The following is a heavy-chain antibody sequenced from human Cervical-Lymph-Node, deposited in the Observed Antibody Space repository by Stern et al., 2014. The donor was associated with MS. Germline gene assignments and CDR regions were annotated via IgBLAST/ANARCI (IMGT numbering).Heavy chain of an antibody. V-gene: IGHV1-69*01. Sequence: VQLEESGAEVTKPGSSVKVSCKASGGTFSDYAMSWVRQAPGQGLEWMGGISPIFGSTDYAQNLQGRVTITADESTTTAYMDLSSLRSEDTAVYYCARGAYCGGDCYWGWFDSWGQGTLVPVSS. CDR1: GGTFSDYA. CDR3: ARGAYCGGDCYWGWFDS. D-gene: IGHD2-21*02. CDR2: ISPIFGST. J-gene: IGHJ5*01.